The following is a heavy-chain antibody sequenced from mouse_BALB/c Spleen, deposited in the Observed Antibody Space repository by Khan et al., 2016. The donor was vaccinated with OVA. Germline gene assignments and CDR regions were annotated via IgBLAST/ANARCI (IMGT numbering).Heavy chain of an antibody. CDR3: ARIYRSDFDY. D-gene: IGHD1-1*01. CDR1: GYSFTGYF. V-gene: IGHV1-20*02. J-gene: IGHJ2*01. CDR2: INPHIGET. Sequence: EVELVESGPELVKPGASVKISCKASGYSFTGYFMNWVMQSHGKSLEWIGRINPHIGETFYNQKFKDKATLTVDESSSIAHMELRSLASEDSAVYYCARIYRSDFDYWGQGTTLTVSS.